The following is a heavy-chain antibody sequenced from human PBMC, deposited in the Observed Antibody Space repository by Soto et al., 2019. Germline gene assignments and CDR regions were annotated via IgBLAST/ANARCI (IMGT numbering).Heavy chain of an antibody. D-gene: IGHD6-13*01. Sequence: TLSLTCTVSGGSISSYYWSWIRQPPGKGLEWIGYIYYSGSTNYNPSLKSRVTISVDTSKNQFSLKLSSVTAADTAVYYCARPIAAAGRIEDYYYGMDVWGQGTTVTVSS. CDR3: ARPIAAAGRIEDYYYGMDV. V-gene: IGHV4-59*01. CDR2: IYYSGST. J-gene: IGHJ6*02. CDR1: GGSISSYY.